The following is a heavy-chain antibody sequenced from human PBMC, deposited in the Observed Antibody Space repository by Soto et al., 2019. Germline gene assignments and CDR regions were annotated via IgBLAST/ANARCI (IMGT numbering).Heavy chain of an antibody. CDR1: GVSLSDQW. D-gene: IGHD2-8*01. CDR2: VFLADSDA. J-gene: IGHJ4*01. V-gene: IGHV5-51*01. Sequence: GQSLKLSRKASGVSLSDQWIGWVRHAPDKGLEWIGFVFLADSDARYSPPFQGQVPMTADRSSTYLQWSSLKASDTAMYYCVRSGTSSGRFSDYWGQGTLVNV. CDR3: VRSGTSSGRFSDY.